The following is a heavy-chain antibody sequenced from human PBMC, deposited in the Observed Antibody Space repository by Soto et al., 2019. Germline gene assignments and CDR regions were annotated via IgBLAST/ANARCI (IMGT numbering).Heavy chain of an antibody. V-gene: IGHV3-15*07. Sequence: EVQLVESGGGLVKPGGSLRLSCAASGFAFNTAWMNWVRQAPGKGLEWVGRIKKESDGGTTDHAAPVKGRFTVSRDDSKNTLYLQMNNLQTEDTAVYYCTTLGSHYYYYGFDVWGQETTVTVSS. CDR2: IKKESDGGTT. J-gene: IGHJ6*02. CDR3: TTLGSHYYYYGFDV. CDR1: GFAFNTAW. D-gene: IGHD1-26*01.